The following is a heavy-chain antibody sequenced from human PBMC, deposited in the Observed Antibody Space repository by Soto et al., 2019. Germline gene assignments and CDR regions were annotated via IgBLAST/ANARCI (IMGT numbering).Heavy chain of an antibody. D-gene: IGHD1-20*01. CDR1: GGSISSYY. CDR3: ARVSPFYYYGIDV. CDR2: IYYSGST. J-gene: IGHJ6*02. Sequence: SETLSLTCTVSGGSISSYYWSWIRQPPGKGLEWIGYIYYSGSTNYNPSLKSRVTISVDTSKNQFSLKLSSVTAADTAVYYCARVSPFYYYGIDVWGQGTTVTVSS. V-gene: IGHV4-59*01.